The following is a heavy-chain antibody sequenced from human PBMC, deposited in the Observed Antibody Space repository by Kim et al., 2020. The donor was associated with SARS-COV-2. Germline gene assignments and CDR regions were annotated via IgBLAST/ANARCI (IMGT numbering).Heavy chain of an antibody. Sequence: SVKGRFHISRDNATNSLYLQMNSLRAEDTAVYYCASHLLGIAAELNAFDIWGQGTMVTVSS. CDR3: ASHLLGIAAELNAFDI. V-gene: IGHV3-48*03. J-gene: IGHJ3*02. D-gene: IGHD6-13*01.